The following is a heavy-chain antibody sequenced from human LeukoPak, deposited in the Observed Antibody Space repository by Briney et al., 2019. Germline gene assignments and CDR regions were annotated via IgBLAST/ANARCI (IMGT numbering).Heavy chain of an antibody. CDR3: ARDHGGLYGGFDS. V-gene: IGHV3-30-3*01. D-gene: IGHD4/OR15-4a*01. J-gene: IGHJ4*02. CDR1: GFTFSSYA. Sequence: PGGSLRLSCAASGFTFSSYAMHWVRQAPGKGLEWVAVISYDGSNKYYADSVKGRFTISRDNSKNTLYLQMNSLRAEDTAVYYCARDHGGLYGGFDSWGQGTLVTVSS. CDR2: ISYDGSNK.